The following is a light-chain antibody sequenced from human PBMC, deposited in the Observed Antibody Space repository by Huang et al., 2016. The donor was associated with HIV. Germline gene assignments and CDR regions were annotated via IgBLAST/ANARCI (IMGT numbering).Light chain of an antibody. V-gene: IGKV1-16*02. J-gene: IGKJ5*01. CDR2: TIF. Sequence: DIQMTQSPSSLSASVGDRVTITCRASQDVSNALAWLQQKPGRAPRSLIYTIFKLQSGVPAKFSGNGSGTEFTLASSSLQPEDSATYYCQQYISYPITFGQGTRLEIK. CDR3: QQYISYPIT. CDR1: QDVSNA.